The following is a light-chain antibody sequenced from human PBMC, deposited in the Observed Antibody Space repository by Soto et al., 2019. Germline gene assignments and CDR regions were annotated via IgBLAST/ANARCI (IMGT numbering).Light chain of an antibody. CDR2: DTS. CDR3: QQGANRPPRT. J-gene: IGKJ1*01. CDR1: ESVGNY. Sequence: EVVLTQSPATLSLSPGESATLSCRASESVGNYLAWYQQRPDQAPRLIIYDTSTRATGIPARFSGSGSGTEFNLTISSLEPEDFSVYCCQQGANRPPRTFGQGNKVEIK. V-gene: IGKV3-11*01.